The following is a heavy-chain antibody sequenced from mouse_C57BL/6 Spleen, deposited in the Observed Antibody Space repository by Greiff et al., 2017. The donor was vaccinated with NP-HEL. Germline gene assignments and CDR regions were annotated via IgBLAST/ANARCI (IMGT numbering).Heavy chain of an antibody. V-gene: IGHV1-42*01. Sequence: VQLQQSGPELVKPGASVKISCKASGYSFTGYYMNWVKQSPEKSLEWIGEINPSTGGTTYNQKFKAKATLTVDKSSSTAYMQLKSLTSEDSAVYYCATSPLWAYFDYWGQGTTLTVSS. CDR3: ATSPLWAYFDY. J-gene: IGHJ2*01. CDR1: GYSFTGYY. D-gene: IGHD1-1*02. CDR2: INPSTGGT.